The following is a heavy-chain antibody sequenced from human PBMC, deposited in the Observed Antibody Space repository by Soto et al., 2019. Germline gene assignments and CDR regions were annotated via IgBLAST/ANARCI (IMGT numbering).Heavy chain of an antibody. D-gene: IGHD5-12*01. CDR2: INHSGST. Sequence: SETLSLTCTVSGGSTSSYYWSWIRQPPGKGLEWIGEINHSGSTNYNPSLKSRVTISVDTSKNQFSLKLSSVTAADTAVYYCARGGRASLRVATIWAEYFQHWGQGTLVTVSS. CDR1: GGSTSSYY. V-gene: IGHV4-34*01. CDR3: ARGGRASLRVATIWAEYFQH. J-gene: IGHJ1*01.